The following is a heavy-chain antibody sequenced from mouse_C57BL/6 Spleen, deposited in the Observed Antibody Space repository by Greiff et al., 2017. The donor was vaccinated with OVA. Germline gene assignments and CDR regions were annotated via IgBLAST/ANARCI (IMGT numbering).Heavy chain of an antibody. CDR3: ARSRGYGNYYDY. CDR2: INPGSGGT. Sequence: VQLQQSGAELVRPGPSVKVSCKASGYAFTNYLIEWVKQRPGQGLEWIGVINPGSGGTNYNEKFKGKATLTADKSSSTAYMQLSSLTSEDSAVYFCARSRGYGNYYDYWGQGTTLTVSS. J-gene: IGHJ2*01. V-gene: IGHV1-54*01. CDR1: GYAFTNYL. D-gene: IGHD2-1*01.